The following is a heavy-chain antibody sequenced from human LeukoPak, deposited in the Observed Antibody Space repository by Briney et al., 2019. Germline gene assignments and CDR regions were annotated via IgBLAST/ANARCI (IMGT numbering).Heavy chain of an antibody. J-gene: IGHJ4*02. CDR1: GFTFSSYE. V-gene: IGHV3-48*03. CDR2: ISSSGSTI. Sequence: GGSLRLSCAASGFTFSSYEMNWVRQAPGKGLEWVSYISSSGSTIYYADSVKGRFTISRDNAKNSLYLQMNSLRAEDTAVYYCARELRSRDGYNFGIEYWGQGTLVTVSS. CDR3: ARELRSRDGYNFGIEY. D-gene: IGHD5-24*01.